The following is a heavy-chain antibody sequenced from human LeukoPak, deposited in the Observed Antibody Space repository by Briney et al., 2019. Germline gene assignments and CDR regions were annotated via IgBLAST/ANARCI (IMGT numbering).Heavy chain of an antibody. V-gene: IGHV3-23*01. D-gene: IGHD6-19*01. J-gene: IGHJ4*02. CDR3: AKVTGVSGWNSDS. Sequence: GGSLRLSCAASGFTFSSYAMSWVRQAPGKGLEWVSAISGSGASTYYADSVKGRFTISRDNSKNTLFLQMNSLRAEDAAVYYCAKVTGVSGWNSDSWGQGTRVIVSS. CDR1: GFTFSSYA. CDR2: ISGSGAST.